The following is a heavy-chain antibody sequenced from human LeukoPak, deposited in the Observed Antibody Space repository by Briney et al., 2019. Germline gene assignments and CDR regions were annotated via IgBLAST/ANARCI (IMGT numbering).Heavy chain of an antibody. D-gene: IGHD4-17*01. J-gene: IGHJ4*02. CDR1: GFTVSSNY. Sequence: GGSLRLSYAASGFTVSSNYMTWVRQAPGKGLEWVSVIYSGGSTYYADSVKGRFTISRDNSKNTLYLQMNSLRAEDTAVYYCARDAGDFFDYWGQGTLVTVSS. CDR3: ARDAGDFFDY. V-gene: IGHV3-53*01. CDR2: IYSGGST.